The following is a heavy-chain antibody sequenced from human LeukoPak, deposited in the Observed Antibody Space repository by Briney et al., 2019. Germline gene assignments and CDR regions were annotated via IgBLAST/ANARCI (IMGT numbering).Heavy chain of an antibody. CDR3: ARADVLLWFGQGGMDV. CDR1: GFDFSKYD. D-gene: IGHD3-10*01. CDR2: ISVRAGTI. Sequence: GGSLRLSCAASGFDFSKYDMNWVRQAPGKGLEWIAYISVRAGTIYYGDSAEGRFTISSHDAKNSLYLQMNSLRAEDTAVYYCARADVLLWFGQGGMDVWGQGTTVTVSS. V-gene: IGHV3-48*03. J-gene: IGHJ6*02.